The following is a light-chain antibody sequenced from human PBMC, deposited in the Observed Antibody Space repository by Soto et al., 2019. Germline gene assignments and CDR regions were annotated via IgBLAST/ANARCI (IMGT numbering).Light chain of an antibody. Sequence: EIVLTQSPATLSLSPGERATLSCRASQSVSSYLAWYQQKPGQAPRLLIYDASNRATGIPARFSASGSGTDFTLTISSLEPEDFAVYYCQQRSNWPGTFGGGTTVDIK. CDR1: QSVSSY. V-gene: IGKV3-11*01. J-gene: IGKJ4*01. CDR2: DAS. CDR3: QQRSNWPGT.